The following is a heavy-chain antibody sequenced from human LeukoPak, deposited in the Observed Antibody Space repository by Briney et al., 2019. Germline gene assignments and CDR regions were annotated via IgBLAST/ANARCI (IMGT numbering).Heavy chain of an antibody. V-gene: IGHV3-9*01. CDR3: ALVPAAIRGYYYYGMDV. CDR1: GFTFDDYA. J-gene: IGHJ6*02. D-gene: IGHD2-2*02. CDR2: ISWNSGSI. Sequence: GGSLRLSCAASGFTFDDYAMHWVRQAPGKGLEWVSGISWNSGSIGYADSAKGRFTISRDNAKNSLYLQMNSLRAEDTALYYCALVPAAIRGYYYYGMDVWGQGTTVTVSS.